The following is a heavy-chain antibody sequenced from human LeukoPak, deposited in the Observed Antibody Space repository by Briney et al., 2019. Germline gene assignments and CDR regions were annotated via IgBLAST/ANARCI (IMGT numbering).Heavy chain of an antibody. D-gene: IGHD5-18*01. J-gene: IGHJ4*02. CDR1: GFTFSSYA. CDR2: IWYDGSNK. CDR3: ARDHESYGYDLVDY. Sequence: GGSLRLSCAASGFTFSSYAMHWARQAPGKGLEWVAVIWYDGSNKYYADSVKGRFTISRDNSKNTLYLQMNSLRAEDTAVYYCARDHESYGYDLVDYWGQGNLVTVSS. V-gene: IGHV3-33*08.